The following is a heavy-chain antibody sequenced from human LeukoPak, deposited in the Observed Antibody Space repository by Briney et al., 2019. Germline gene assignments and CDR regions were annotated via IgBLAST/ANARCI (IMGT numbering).Heavy chain of an antibody. J-gene: IGHJ4*02. CDR3: AAEGAYEFRDDY. CDR1: GGSFTSYG. D-gene: IGHD3-3*01. CDR2: IIPIYGRA. V-gene: IGHV1-69*13. Sequence: GASVKVSCKASGGSFTSYGISWVRQAPGQGLEWMGKIIPIYGRANYGQKFQGRVTITADELTTTSYMELSSLTAEDMAVYYCAAEGAYEFRDDYWGQGTLVAVSS.